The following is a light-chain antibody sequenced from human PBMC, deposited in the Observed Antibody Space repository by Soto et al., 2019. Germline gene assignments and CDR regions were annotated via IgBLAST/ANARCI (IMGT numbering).Light chain of an antibody. V-gene: IGLV2-14*01. CDR1: SSDVGGYNY. CDR2: EVS. CDR3: SSYTSSSPYV. Sequence: QSALTQPASVSGSPGQSITISCTGTSSDVGGYNYVSWYQQHPGKAPKLMIYEVSNRPSGVSNRFSGSKSGNPASLTRSGLQAEDEADYYCSSYTSSSPYVFGTGTKVTVL. J-gene: IGLJ1*01.